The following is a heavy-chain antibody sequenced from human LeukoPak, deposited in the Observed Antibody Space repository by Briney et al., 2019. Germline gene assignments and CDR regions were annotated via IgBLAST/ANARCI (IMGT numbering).Heavy chain of an antibody. D-gene: IGHD5-18*01. Sequence: SETLSLTCTVSGGSISSYYWSWIRQPPGKGLEWIGYIYYSGSTNYNPSLKSRVTISVHTSKNQFSLKLSSVSAADTAVYYRARTLRRYSYGPIDDWGQASLVTVSS. J-gene: IGHJ4*02. V-gene: IGHV4-59*01. CDR1: GGSISSYY. CDR2: IYYSGST. CDR3: ARTLRRYSYGPIDD.